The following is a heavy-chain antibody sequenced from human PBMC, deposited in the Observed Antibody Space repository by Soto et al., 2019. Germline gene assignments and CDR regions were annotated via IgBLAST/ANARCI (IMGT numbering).Heavy chain of an antibody. J-gene: IGHJ5*02. CDR2: IIPIFGTA. CDR3: ARDFHDYGDYAVLTWFDP. Sequence: ASVKVSCKASGGTFSSYAISWVRQAPGQGLEWMGGIIPIFGTANYAQKFQGRVTITADESTSTAYMELSSLRSEDTAVYYCARDFHDYGDYAVLTWFDPWGQGTLVTVSS. CDR1: GGTFSSYA. V-gene: IGHV1-69*13. D-gene: IGHD4-17*01.